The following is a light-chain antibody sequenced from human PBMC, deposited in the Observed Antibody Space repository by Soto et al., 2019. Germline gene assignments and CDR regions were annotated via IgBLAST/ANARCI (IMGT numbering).Light chain of an antibody. Sequence: EVVVTQSPATLSVSPGERVTLSCRASQSVSTNLAWYQQKPGQAPRHLTSGASTRATDIPARFSGSGSGTEFTLTISSLQSEDLAVYYCQQYNNWPLTFGGGTKVEIK. V-gene: IGKV3-15*01. CDR2: GAS. J-gene: IGKJ4*01. CDR1: QSVSTN. CDR3: QQYNNWPLT.